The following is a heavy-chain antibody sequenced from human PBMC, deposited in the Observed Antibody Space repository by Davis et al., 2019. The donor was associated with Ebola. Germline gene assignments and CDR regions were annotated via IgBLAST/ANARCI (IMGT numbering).Heavy chain of an antibody. CDR3: ARGGPYSSSTRGVDY. V-gene: IGHV1-18*01. D-gene: IGHD6-6*01. CDR1: GYNFRDYG. J-gene: IGHJ4*02. Sequence: AASVKVSCKASGYNFRDYGFSWVRRAPGQGLEWLGWISAFNGDTSYAQKLQGRVTMTTDTSTSTAYMELRSLRSDDTAVYYCARGGPYSSSTRGVDYWGQGTLVTVSS. CDR2: ISAFNGDT.